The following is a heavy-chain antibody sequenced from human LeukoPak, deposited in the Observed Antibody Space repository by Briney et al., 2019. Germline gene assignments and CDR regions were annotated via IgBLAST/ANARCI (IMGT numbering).Heavy chain of an antibody. CDR1: GYTFTSYG. Sequence: ASVKVSCKASGYTFTSYGISWVRRAPGQGLEWMGWISAYDGNTNYAQKLQGRVTMTTDTSTSTAYMELRSLRSDDTAVYYCAAGFSSSWARRYYYYGMDVWGQGTTVTVSS. V-gene: IGHV1-18*01. CDR2: ISAYDGNT. J-gene: IGHJ6*02. CDR3: AAGFSSSWARRYYYYGMDV. D-gene: IGHD6-13*01.